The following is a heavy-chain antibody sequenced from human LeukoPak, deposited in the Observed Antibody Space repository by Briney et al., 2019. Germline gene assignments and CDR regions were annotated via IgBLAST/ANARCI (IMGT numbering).Heavy chain of an antibody. CDR3: ARSPLDQNYVADY. D-gene: IGHD3-10*02. Sequence: ASVKVSCKASGGTFSSYAISWVRQAPGQGLEWMGRLNPNNGGTNYAQKFQGRVTLTRDTSISTAYMELSRLTSDDTAVYYCARSPLDQNYVADYWGQGTLVTVSS. CDR2: LNPNNGGT. CDR1: GGTFSSYA. V-gene: IGHV1-2*06. J-gene: IGHJ4*02.